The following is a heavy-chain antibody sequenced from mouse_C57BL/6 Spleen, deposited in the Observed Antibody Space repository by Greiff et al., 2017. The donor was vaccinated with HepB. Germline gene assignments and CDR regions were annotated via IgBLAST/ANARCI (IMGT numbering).Heavy chain of an antibody. CDR2: ISYDGSN. Sequence: DVQLQESGPGLVKPSQSLSLTCSVTGYSITSGYYWNWIRQFPGNKLEWMGYISYDGSNNYNPSLKNRISITRDTSKNQFFLKLNSVTTEDTATYYCARDRVGYYYAMDYWGQGTSVTVSS. J-gene: IGHJ4*01. CDR1: GYSITSGYY. D-gene: IGHD1-1*01. V-gene: IGHV3-6*01. CDR3: ARDRVGYYYAMDY.